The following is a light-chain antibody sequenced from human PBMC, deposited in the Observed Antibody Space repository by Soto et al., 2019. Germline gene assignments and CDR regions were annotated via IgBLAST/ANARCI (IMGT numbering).Light chain of an antibody. CDR2: NNN. V-gene: IGLV1-44*01. CDR3: AAWDDSLNAWL. CDR1: SSNIGSNT. Sequence: QAVVTQPPSASGTPGQRVTISCSGSSSNIGSNTVNWYQQLPGTVPKLLIYNNNQWPSGVPDRFSGSKSGTSASLAISGLQSEDEADYYCAAWDDSLNAWLFGGGTQLTVL. J-gene: IGLJ3*02.